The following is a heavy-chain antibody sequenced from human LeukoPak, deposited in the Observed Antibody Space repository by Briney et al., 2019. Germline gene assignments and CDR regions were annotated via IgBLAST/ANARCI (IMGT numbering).Heavy chain of an antibody. V-gene: IGHV3-20*04. CDR2: ISWKGDTT. Sequence: RPGGSLRLSCAASGFTFNNYAMTWVRQTPGKGPEWVSLISWKGDTTAYAESVRGRFTISRDNAKNSLYLQMNSLRAEDTAVYYCARDSIGDYWGQGTLVTVSS. D-gene: IGHD2-21*01. J-gene: IGHJ4*02. CDR1: GFTFNNYA. CDR3: ARDSIGDY.